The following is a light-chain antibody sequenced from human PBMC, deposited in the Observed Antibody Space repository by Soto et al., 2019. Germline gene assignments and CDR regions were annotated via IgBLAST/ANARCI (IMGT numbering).Light chain of an antibody. CDR3: QQYYDWPIT. Sequence: EIVMTQSPATLYVSPGERATLSCRASQSISSNLAWYQQKPGQAPRLRIYGASTRATGIPARFSGSGSGTEFTLTISSLQSEDFAVYYCQQYYDWPITFGQGTRLEIK. J-gene: IGKJ5*01. V-gene: IGKV3-15*01. CDR1: QSISSN. CDR2: GAS.